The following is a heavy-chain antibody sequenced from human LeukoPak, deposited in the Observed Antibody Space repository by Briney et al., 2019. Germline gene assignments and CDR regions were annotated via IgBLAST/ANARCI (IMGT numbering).Heavy chain of an antibody. D-gene: IGHD3-9*01. CDR3: AKDFGDILTGGYYYYMDV. CDR2: IRYDGSNK. V-gene: IGHV3-30*02. CDR1: GFTFSSYG. J-gene: IGHJ6*03. Sequence: PGGSLRLSCAASGFTFSSYGMHWVRQAPGKGLEWVAFIRYDGSNKYYADSVKGRFTISRDNSKNTLYLQMNSLRAEDTAVYYCAKDFGDILTGGYYYYMDVWGKGTTVTISS.